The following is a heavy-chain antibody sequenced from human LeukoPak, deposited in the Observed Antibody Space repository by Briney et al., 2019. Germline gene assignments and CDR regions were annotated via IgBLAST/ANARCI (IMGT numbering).Heavy chain of an antibody. CDR2: ISYDGSNK. Sequence: GSLRLSCAASGFTLSSYAMQWVRQAPGKGLERVAVISYDGSNKYYADYVKGRITISRDNTKNTLYLKMNSLRAADTYVYYCARADDYYSRYFQHWGQGTLVTVTS. D-gene: IGHD3-22*01. CDR1: GFTLSSYA. J-gene: IGHJ1*01. V-gene: IGHV3-30*01. CDR3: ARADDYYSRYFQH.